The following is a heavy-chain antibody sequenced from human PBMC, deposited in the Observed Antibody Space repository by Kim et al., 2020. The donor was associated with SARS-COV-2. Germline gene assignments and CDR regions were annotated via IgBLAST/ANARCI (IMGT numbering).Heavy chain of an antibody. CDR1: RFSITDYY. CDR3: ARDWMKYYDVLTGYSSYDHFFGMDV. J-gene: IGHJ6*02. CDR2: ISSTGSYT. V-gene: IGHV3-11*05. Sequence: GGSLRLSCVASRFSITDYYMSWVRQAPGKGLEWVSHISSTGSYTKYADSVKGRFTISRDNSKNSLFLQMNSLRVEDTAVYYCARDWMKYYDVLTGYSSYDHFFGMDVWGHGTTVTVSS. D-gene: IGHD3-9*01.